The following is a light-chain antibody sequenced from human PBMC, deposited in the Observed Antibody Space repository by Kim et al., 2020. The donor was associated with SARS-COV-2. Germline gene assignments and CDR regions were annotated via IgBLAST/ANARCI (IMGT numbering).Light chain of an antibody. CDR1: QDIRNY. Sequence: ASVGDKVTITCRASQDIRNYLAWFRLKPGKAPKHLIYAASALQPGVPSRFSGSGSGTDFTLTVTSLQPEDVATYYCQKCDSAPWTFGQGTKVDIK. V-gene: IGKV1-27*01. CDR2: AAS. J-gene: IGKJ1*01. CDR3: QKCDSAPWT.